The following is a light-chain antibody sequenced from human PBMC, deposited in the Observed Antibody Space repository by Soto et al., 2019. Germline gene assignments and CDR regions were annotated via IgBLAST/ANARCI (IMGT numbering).Light chain of an antibody. J-gene: IGLJ3*02. Sequence: QSALTQSPSASGSPGQSVTISCTGTSSYVGNYKYVSWYQQHPGKAPKLMIYEVSKRPSGVPDRFSGSKSGNTASLTVSGLQVEDEADYYCSSYAGSNLWVFGGGTKLTVL. CDR3: SSYAGSNLWV. CDR1: SSYVGNYKY. CDR2: EVS. V-gene: IGLV2-8*01.